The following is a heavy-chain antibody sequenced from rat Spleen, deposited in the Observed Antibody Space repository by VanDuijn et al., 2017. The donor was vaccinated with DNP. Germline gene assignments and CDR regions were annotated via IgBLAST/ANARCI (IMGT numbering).Heavy chain of an antibody. CDR3: ARETPSAEGFDY. Sequence: EVQLVESGGGLVQPGRSLKLSCAASGFTFSNYDMAWVRQAPTKGLEWVASISPSGGSTYYRDSVKGRFTVSRDNAKSSLYLQMDSLRSEDTATYYCARETPSAEGFDYWGQGVMVTVSS. CDR1: GFTFSNYD. CDR2: ISPSGGST. J-gene: IGHJ2*01. V-gene: IGHV5-25*01. D-gene: IGHD4-2*01.